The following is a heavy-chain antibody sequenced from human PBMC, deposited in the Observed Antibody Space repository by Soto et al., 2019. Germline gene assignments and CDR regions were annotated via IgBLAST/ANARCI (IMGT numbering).Heavy chain of an antibody. D-gene: IGHD1-1*01. CDR1: GFTFSSYA. Sequence: QVQLVESGGGVVQPGRSLRLSCAASGFTFSSYAMHWVHQAPGKGLEWVAVIAYDGRNKYYADSVKGRFTISRDNSKNTLYLQMNSLRIEDTDVYYCARELERVFDYWGQGTLVTVSS. J-gene: IGHJ4*02. CDR2: IAYDGRNK. V-gene: IGHV3-30*04. CDR3: ARELERVFDY.